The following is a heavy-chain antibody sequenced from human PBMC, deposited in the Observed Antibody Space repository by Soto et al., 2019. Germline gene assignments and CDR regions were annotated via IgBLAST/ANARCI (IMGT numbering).Heavy chain of an antibody. CDR1: GYTFSSYA. J-gene: IGHJ1*01. Sequence: QVQLVESGGGVVQPGRSLRLSCAASGYTFSSYAMHWVRQAPGKELEWVAVISYDGSNKYYADSVKGRFTISRDNSKNTLYLQMNSLRAEDTAVYYCARPIIVGANHFQHWGQGTLVTVSS. CDR3: ARPIIVGANHFQH. D-gene: IGHD1-26*01. CDR2: ISYDGSNK. V-gene: IGHV3-30-3*01.